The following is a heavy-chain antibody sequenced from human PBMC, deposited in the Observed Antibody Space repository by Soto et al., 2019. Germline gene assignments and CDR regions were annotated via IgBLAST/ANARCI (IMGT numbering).Heavy chain of an antibody. D-gene: IGHD3-16*01. CDR2: IYYSGST. CDR1: GGSISSHY. Sequence: LETLSLSCTVSGGSISSHYGSWIRQPPGKGLEWIGYIYYSGSTNYNPSLKSRVTISVDTSKNQFSLKLSSVTAADTAVYYCARGGSRRQKLNYFDYWGQGTLVTVSS. J-gene: IGHJ4*02. V-gene: IGHV4-59*11. CDR3: ARGGSRRQKLNYFDY.